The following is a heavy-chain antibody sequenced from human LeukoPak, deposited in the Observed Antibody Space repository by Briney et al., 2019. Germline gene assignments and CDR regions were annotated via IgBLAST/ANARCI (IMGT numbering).Heavy chain of an antibody. J-gene: IGHJ4*02. D-gene: IGHD3-10*01. CDR3: ARDRTYYYGSGSYY. CDR2: ISAYNGNT. CDR1: GYSFTSYG. Sequence: GESLKISCKGSGYSFTSYGISWVRQAPGQGLEWMGWISAYNGNTNYAQKLQGRVTMTTDTSTSTAYMELRSLRSDDTAVYYCARDRTYYYGSGSYYWGQGTLVTVSS. V-gene: IGHV1-18*01.